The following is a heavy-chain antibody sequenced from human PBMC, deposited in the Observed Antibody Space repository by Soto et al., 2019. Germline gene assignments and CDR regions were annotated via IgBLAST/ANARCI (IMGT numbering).Heavy chain of an antibody. CDR1: GFIFRSYG. CDR2: ISYDRGNI. J-gene: IGHJ5*02. D-gene: IGHD1-26*01. V-gene: IGHV3-30*18. Sequence: QVQLVESGGGVVQPGKSLRLSCAASGFIFRSYGMHWLRQAPGKGLEWVALISYDRGNIFYGDSVKGRFTISRDNSNSSLYLQMSSLIPEDTAMYYCAKDRGRARYSGTYLLSWCQGTLVTVSS. CDR3: AKDRGRARYSGTYLLS.